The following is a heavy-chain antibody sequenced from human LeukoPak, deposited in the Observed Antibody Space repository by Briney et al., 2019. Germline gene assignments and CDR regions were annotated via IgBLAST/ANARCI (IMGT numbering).Heavy chain of an antibody. D-gene: IGHD1-26*01. CDR1: GFTFSSYA. J-gene: IGHJ4*02. CDR3: AKDLKLWELLTDY. V-gene: IGHV3-23*01. Sequence: GGSLRLSCAASGFTFSSYAMSWVRQAPGKGLEWVSAISGSGGSTYYADSVKGRFTISRDNSKSTLYLQMNSLRAEDTAVYYCAKDLKLWELLTDYWGQGTLVTVSS. CDR2: ISGSGGST.